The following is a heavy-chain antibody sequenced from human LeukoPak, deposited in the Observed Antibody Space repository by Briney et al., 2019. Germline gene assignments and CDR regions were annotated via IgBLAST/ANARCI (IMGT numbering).Heavy chain of an antibody. CDR1: GFTFSSYA. CDR3: ARDLLNVDVIYSGYEWGFDY. J-gene: IGHJ4*02. D-gene: IGHD5-12*01. V-gene: IGHV3-30*04. Sequence: GGSLRLSCAASGFTFSSYAMHWVRQAPGKGLEWVAVISYDGSNKYYADSVKGRFTISRDNSKNTLYLQMNSLRAEDTAVYYCARDLLNVDVIYSGYEWGFDYWGQGTLVTVSS. CDR2: ISYDGSNK.